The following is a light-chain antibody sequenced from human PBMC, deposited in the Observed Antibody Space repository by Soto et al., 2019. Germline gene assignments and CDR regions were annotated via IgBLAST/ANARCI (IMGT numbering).Light chain of an antibody. CDR1: QSVSSSY. J-gene: IGKJ1*01. CDR2: GAS. Sequence: EFVLTQSPGTLSLSPGERATLSCRASQSVSSSYLIWYQQKPGRAPRLLIHGASNRATGIPDRFSGSWSGTDFTLTISSLEPEDFAVYYCQMYGSSPLWTFGQGTKVEIK. CDR3: QMYGSSPLWT. V-gene: IGKV3-20*01.